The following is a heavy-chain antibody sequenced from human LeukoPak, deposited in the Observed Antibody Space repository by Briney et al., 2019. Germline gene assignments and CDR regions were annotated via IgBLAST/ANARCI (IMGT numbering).Heavy chain of an antibody. D-gene: IGHD3-10*01. J-gene: IGHJ4*02. CDR3: AKDGVPSRWFGRNYFDY. CDR2: ISYDGSNE. Sequence: PGGSLRLSCAASGFTFSSYVMHWVRQAPGKGLEWVAIISYDGSNEYYADSVKGRFTISRDNSKNTLYLQMNSLRAEDTAVYYCAKDGVPSRWFGRNYFDYWGQGTLVTVSS. CDR1: GFTFSSYV. V-gene: IGHV3-30*04.